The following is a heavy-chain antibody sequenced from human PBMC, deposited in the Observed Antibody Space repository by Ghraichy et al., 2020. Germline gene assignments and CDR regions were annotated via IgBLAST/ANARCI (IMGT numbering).Heavy chain of an antibody. CDR2: IYYSGST. D-gene: IGHD5-18*01. CDR1: GGSVSSGSYY. Sequence: SQTLSLTCTVSGGSVSSGSYYWSWIRQPPGKGLEWIGYIYYSGSTNYNPSLKSRVTISVDTSKNQFSLKLSSVTAADTAVYYCASGGLIRNTAMPPNYYYYGMDVWGQGTTVTVSS. J-gene: IGHJ6*02. CDR3: ASGGLIRNTAMPPNYYYYGMDV. V-gene: IGHV4-61*01.